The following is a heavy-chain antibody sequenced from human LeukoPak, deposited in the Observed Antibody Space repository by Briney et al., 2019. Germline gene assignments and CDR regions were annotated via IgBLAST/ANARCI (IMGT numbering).Heavy chain of an antibody. CDR1: GFTFGSYG. CDR3: AKDLRPIAAAGTFDY. CDR2: ISYDGSNK. D-gene: IGHD6-13*01. Sequence: GGSLRLSCAASGFTFGSYGMHWVRQAPGKGLEWVAVISYDGSNKYYADSVKGRFTISRDNSKNTLYLQMNSLRAEDTAVYYCAKDLRPIAAAGTFDYWGQGTLVTVSS. V-gene: IGHV3-30*18. J-gene: IGHJ4*02.